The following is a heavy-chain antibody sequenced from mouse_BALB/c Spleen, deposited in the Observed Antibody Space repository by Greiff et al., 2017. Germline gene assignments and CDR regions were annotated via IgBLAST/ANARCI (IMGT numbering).Heavy chain of an antibody. J-gene: IGHJ3*01. CDR3: AQGDYDYDERAWFAY. CDR2: IHYSGST. D-gene: IGHD2-4*01. Sequence: EVQLVESGPDLVKPSQSLSLTCTVTGYSITSGYSWHWIRQFPGNKLEWMGYIHYSGSTNYNPSLKSRISITRDTSKNQFFLQLNSVTTEDTATYYCAQGDYDYDERAWFAYWGQGTLVTVSA. V-gene: IGHV3-1*02. CDR1: GYSITSGYS.